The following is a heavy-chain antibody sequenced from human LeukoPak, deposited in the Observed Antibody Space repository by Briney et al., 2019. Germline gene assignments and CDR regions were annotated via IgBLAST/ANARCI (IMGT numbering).Heavy chain of an antibody. CDR3: ATQSGSDFCGTDFDY. Sequence: ASVKVSCKASGYTCTCYYMHWVRQAPGQGLEWMGWINPNSGDTKYSQKFQGRVTMTRDTSISTAYMELSRLRSDDTAVSYCATQSGSDFCGTDFDYWGQGTLVTVSS. V-gene: IGHV1-2*02. D-gene: IGHD3/OR15-3a*01. J-gene: IGHJ4*02. CDR1: GYTCTCYY. CDR2: INPNSGDT.